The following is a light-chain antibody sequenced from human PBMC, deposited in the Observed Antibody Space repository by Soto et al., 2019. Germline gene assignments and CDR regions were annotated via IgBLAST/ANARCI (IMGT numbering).Light chain of an antibody. CDR3: QQYYSYPWT. V-gene: IGKV1D-8*03. Sequence: VIWMTQSPSLLSASTGDRVTISLGMSQGISSYLAWYQQKPGKAPKLLIYAASTLQSGVPSRFSGSGSGTDFTLTISCLQSEDFATYYCQQYYSYPWTFGQGTKVDIK. CDR2: AAS. CDR1: QGISSY. J-gene: IGKJ1*01.